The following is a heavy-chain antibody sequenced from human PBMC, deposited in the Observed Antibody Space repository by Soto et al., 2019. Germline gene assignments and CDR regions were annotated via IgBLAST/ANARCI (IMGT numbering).Heavy chain of an antibody. Sequence: EVQLVESGGGLVQPGGSLRVSCAASGFTFSSYSMNGVRQAPWKGLECVSSISSSSRYIYYADSVKVRFTISRDNAKNARYQHMISLRAWDTTVYYCARTRAAIRGYRSDDAFDIWVLWTMVTVSS. D-gene: IGHD5-12*01. CDR3: ARTRAAIRGYRSDDAFDI. CDR2: ISSSSRYI. J-gene: IGHJ3*02. CDR1: GFTFSSYS. V-gene: IGHV3-21*06.